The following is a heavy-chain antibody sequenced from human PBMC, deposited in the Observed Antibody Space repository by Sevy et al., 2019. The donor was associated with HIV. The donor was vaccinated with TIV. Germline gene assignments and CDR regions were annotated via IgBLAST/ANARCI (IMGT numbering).Heavy chain of an antibody. D-gene: IGHD1-26*01. Sequence: GGSLRLSCAASGFTFSSYGMHWVRQAPGKGLEWMAVIWYDGSNKYYADSVKGRFTISRDNSKNTLYLQMNSLRAEDTAVYYCARDRSGGSVKGVDYWGQGTLVTVSS. CDR2: IWYDGSNK. V-gene: IGHV3-33*01. CDR3: ARDRSGGSVKGVDY. J-gene: IGHJ4*02. CDR1: GFTFSSYG.